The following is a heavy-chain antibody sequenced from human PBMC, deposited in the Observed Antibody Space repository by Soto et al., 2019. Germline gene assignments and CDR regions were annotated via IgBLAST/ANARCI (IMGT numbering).Heavy chain of an antibody. CDR2: INPNSGGT. J-gene: IGHJ5*02. V-gene: IGHV1-2*02. Sequence: QVQLVQSGAEVKKPGASVKVSCKASGYTFTGYYMHWVRQAPGRGLEWMGWINPNSGGTNYAQKFQGRVTMTRDTSISTAYMELSRLRSDDTAVYYCARDGYCSSTSCYGWFDPWGQGTLVTVSS. CDR3: ARDGYCSSTSCYGWFDP. CDR1: GYTFTGYY. D-gene: IGHD2-2*01.